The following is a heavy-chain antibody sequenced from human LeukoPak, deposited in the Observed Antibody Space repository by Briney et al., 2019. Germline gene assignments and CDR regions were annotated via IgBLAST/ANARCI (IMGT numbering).Heavy chain of an antibody. J-gene: IGHJ2*01. CDR2: IYYSGST. CDR1: GGSISSYY. D-gene: IGHD3-22*01. V-gene: IGHV4-59*01. Sequence: PSETLSLTCTVSGGSISSYYWSWIRQPPGKGLEWIGYIYYSGSTNYNPSLKSRATIPVDTSKNQFSLKLSSVTAADTAVYYCARVRRLYYYDSSGYWYFDLWGRGTLVTVSS. CDR3: ARVRRLYYYDSSGYWYFDL.